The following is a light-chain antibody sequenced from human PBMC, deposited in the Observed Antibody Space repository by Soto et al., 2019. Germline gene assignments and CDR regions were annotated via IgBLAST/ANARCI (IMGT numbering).Light chain of an antibody. CDR2: DAS. V-gene: IGKV3-11*01. Sequence: EIVLTQSPATLSLSPGERATLSCRASQSVSSYLAWYQQKRGQAPRLLIYDASNRATGIPARFSGSGSGTDFTLIISSLEPEDFAVYYCQQRSNWPVYAFGQGTKLEIK. J-gene: IGKJ2*01. CDR3: QQRSNWPVYA. CDR1: QSVSSY.